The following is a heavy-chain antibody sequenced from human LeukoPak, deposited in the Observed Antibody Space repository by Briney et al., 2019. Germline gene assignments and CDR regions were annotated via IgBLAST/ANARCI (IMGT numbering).Heavy chain of an antibody. J-gene: IGHJ5*02. V-gene: IGHV3-23*01. CDR3: ATSPGPLYGSGSP. CDR2: ISGSGGST. CDR1: GFTFSSYA. Sequence: PGGSLRLSCAASGFTFSSYAMSWVRQAPGKGLEWVSAISGSGGSTYYADSVKGRFTISRDNAKNSLYLQMNNLRAEDTAVYYCATSPGPLYGSGSPWGQGTLVIVSS. D-gene: IGHD3-10*01.